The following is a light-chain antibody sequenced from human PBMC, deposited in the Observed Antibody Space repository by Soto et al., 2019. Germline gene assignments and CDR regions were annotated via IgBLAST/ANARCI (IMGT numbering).Light chain of an antibody. Sequence: DIQMTQSPSTLSASVGDRVTITCRASQGFSSWLAWYQQKPGKAPKLLIYKASTLESGVPSRFSGSGSGTEFTLTISSLQPDDFATYYCQQYNSYPVTFGGGTKVEIK. CDR3: QQYNSYPVT. V-gene: IGKV1-5*03. CDR2: KAS. CDR1: QGFSSW. J-gene: IGKJ4*01.